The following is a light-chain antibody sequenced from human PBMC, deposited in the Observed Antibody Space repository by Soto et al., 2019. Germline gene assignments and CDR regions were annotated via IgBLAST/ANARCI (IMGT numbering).Light chain of an antibody. Sequence: EIVLTQSPDTLSLSRGERATLSCRASQRVSSSSLAWYQQKPGQAPRLLIYSTTYRAAGVPDRFSGSGSGTDFTLTIARLEHEDFAVYYCQQYGASPRYTFGQGTKLEI. J-gene: IGKJ2*01. CDR2: STT. V-gene: IGKV3-20*01. CDR1: QRVSSSS. CDR3: QQYGASPRYT.